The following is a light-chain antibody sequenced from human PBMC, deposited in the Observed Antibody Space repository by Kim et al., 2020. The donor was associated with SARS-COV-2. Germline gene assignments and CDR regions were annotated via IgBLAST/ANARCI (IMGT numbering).Light chain of an antibody. V-gene: IGKV4-1*01. Sequence: RATINCKSSQSVLYSSNNKNYLAWYQQKPGQPPKLLIYWASTRQSGVPDRFSGSGSGTDFTLTISRLQAEDVAVYYCQQSYGTPHTFGQGTKLGI. CDR2: WAS. CDR1: QSVLYSSNNKNY. J-gene: IGKJ2*01. CDR3: QQSYGTPHT.